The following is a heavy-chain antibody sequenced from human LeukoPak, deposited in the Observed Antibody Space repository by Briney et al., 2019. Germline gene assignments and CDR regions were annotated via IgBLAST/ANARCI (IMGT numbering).Heavy chain of an antibody. CDR3: ARDDCGGRGEVDY. CDR1: GFTFSNYW. Sequence: GGSLRLSCAASGFTFSNYWMHWVRQAPGKGLVWVARINNDGSDTDYADSVKGRFTISRDNAKNTLYLQMNSLRAEDTAVYYCARDDCGGRGEVDYWGQGTLVTVSS. CDR2: INNDGSDT. D-gene: IGHD2-21*01. V-gene: IGHV3-74*01. J-gene: IGHJ4*02.